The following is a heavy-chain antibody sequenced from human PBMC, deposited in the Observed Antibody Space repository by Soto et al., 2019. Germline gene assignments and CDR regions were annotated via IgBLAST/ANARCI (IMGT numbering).Heavy chain of an antibody. CDR1: GYTFTSYD. V-gene: IGHV1-8*01. Sequence: QVQLVQSGAEVKKPGASVKVSCKASGYTFTSYDINWVRQATGQGLEWMGWMNPNSGNTGYAQKFQGRVTMTRNTSISTAYMGLSSLRSADTAVYYCARRGYSSSWYYYYYYGMDVWGQGTTVTVSS. D-gene: IGHD6-13*01. CDR3: ARRGYSSSWYYYYYYGMDV. J-gene: IGHJ6*02. CDR2: MNPNSGNT.